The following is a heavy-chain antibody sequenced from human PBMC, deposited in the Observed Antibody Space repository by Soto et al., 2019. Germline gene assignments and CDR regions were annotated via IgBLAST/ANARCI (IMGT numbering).Heavy chain of an antibody. CDR1: GFMFSTYL. J-gene: IGHJ4*02. CDR2: IKQGGNEK. Sequence: GGSLRLSCEASGFMFSTYLMSWVRQAPGKGLEWVANIKQGGNEKFYVDSVKGRFTISRDNAKKSLFLQMNSLRPEDTAVYFCAKEMYPRTVLDSSSPWGDYWGQGTLVTVSS. CDR3: AKEMYPRTVLDSSSPWGDY. V-gene: IGHV3-7*01. D-gene: IGHD6-6*01.